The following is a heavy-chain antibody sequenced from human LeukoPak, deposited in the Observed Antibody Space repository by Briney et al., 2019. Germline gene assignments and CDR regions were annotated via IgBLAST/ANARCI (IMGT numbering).Heavy chain of an antibody. J-gene: IGHJ4*02. Sequence: GGSLRLSCAASGFTFSSYSMNWVRQAPGKGLEWVSYISSSSSTIYYADSVKGRFTISRDNAKNSLYLQMNSLRAEDTAVYYCARDTPQGTMVRGDPDYWGQGTLVTVSS. CDR1: GFTFSSYS. CDR2: ISSSSSTI. V-gene: IGHV3-48*01. CDR3: ARDTPQGTMVRGDPDY. D-gene: IGHD3-10*01.